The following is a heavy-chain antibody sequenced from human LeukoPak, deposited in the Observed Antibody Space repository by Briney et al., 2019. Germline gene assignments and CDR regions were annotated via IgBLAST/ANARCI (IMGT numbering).Heavy chain of an antibody. Sequence: SETLSLTCTVSGGSISSSSYYWGWIRQPPPKGLEWIGEINHSGITKCNPSLKSRVTKSVDTSKNQFSLKLSSVAAADTAVYYCARRGNLATSQWGQGTLVTVSS. J-gene: IGHJ4*02. CDR1: GGSISSSSYY. V-gene: IGHV4-39*01. CDR3: ARRGNLATSQ. CDR2: INHSGIT. D-gene: IGHD1-14*01.